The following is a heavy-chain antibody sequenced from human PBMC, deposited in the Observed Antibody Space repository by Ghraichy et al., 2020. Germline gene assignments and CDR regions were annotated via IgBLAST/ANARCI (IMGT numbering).Heavy chain of an antibody. D-gene: IGHD5-12*01. CDR2: IGKAADT. CDR3: ARAMIGSGSGDEWDY. CDR1: GFIFSSYD. J-gene: IGHJ4*02. Sequence: GGSLRLSCAASGFIFSSYDMHWVRQSTGKGLEWVSAIGKAADTYYAAFVKGRFTISRENAKNSLYLQMNNLRVGDTAVYYCARAMIGSGSGDEWDYWGQGGLVTVS. V-gene: IGHV3-13*01.